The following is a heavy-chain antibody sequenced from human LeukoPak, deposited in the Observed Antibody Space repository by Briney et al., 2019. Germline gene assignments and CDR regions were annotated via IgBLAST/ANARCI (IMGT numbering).Heavy chain of an antibody. V-gene: IGHV3-21*01. Sequence: GGSLRLSCAASGFTFSSYSMNWVRQAPGKGLEWVSSISSSSSYIYYADSVKGRFTISRDNAKNSLYLQMNSLRAGDTAVYYCARAVRFCSSISCYDNYFDYWGQGTLVTVSS. J-gene: IGHJ4*02. D-gene: IGHD2-2*01. CDR3: ARAVRFCSSISCYDNYFDY. CDR2: ISSSSSYI. CDR1: GFTFSSYS.